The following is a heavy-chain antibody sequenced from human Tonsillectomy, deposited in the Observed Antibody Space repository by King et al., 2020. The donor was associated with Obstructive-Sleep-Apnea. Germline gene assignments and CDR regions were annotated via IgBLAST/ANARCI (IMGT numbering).Heavy chain of an antibody. CDR3: AGGVRGVTSYDY. CDR1: FGSISSGGYY. J-gene: IGHJ4*02. D-gene: IGHD3-10*01. Sequence: VQLQESGPGLVKPSQTLSLTCTVSFGSISSGGYYWSWIRQHPGKGLEWIGYTYYSGNTDYNPSLNSRVTISVDTSKNQLSLKLTSGTAADTAVYYCAGGVRGVTSYDYWGQGTLVTVSS. CDR2: TYYSGNT. V-gene: IGHV4-31*03.